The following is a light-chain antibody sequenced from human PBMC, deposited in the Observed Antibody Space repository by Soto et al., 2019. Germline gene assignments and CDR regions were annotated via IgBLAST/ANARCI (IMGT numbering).Light chain of an antibody. Sequence: EIVLTQSPVTLSLSPGERATLSCRASQSGAGSQLAWYQQKPGQAPRLLIYGASSRATGIPDRFSGSGSGTAFTLAIRSLEPEDFAVYYCHQYGNLPGTFGQGNRVESK. J-gene: IGKJ1*01. V-gene: IGKV3-20*01. CDR2: GAS. CDR3: HQYGNLPGT. CDR1: QSGAGSQ.